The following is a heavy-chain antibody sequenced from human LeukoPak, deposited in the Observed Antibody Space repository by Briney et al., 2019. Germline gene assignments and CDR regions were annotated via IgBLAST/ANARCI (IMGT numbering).Heavy chain of an antibody. J-gene: IGHJ5*02. V-gene: IGHV1-8*03. D-gene: IGHD3-3*01. CDR2: MNPNSGNT. Sequence: GASVKVSCKASGYTFTSYDINWVRQATGQGLEWMGWMNPNSGNTGYAQKFQGRVTITRNTSISTAYMELSSLRSEDTAVYYCARLYYDFWSGYYTSTWFDPWGQGTLVTVSS. CDR3: ARLYYDFWSGYYTSTWFDP. CDR1: GYTFTSYD.